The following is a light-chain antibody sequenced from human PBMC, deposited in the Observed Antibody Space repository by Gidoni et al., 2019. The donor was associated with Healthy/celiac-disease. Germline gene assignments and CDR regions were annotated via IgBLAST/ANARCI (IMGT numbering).Light chain of an antibody. V-gene: IGKV3-20*01. CDR1: QSVSSSY. CDR3: QQYGSSTGT. CDR2: GAS. J-gene: IGKJ1*01. Sequence: EIVLTQSPGTLSLSPGERATLSCRASQSVSSSYLAWYQQKPGQAPRLLIYGASSRATGIPDRFSGSGSGTEFTLTISRLEPEDFAVYYCQQYGSSTGTFGQGTKVESK.